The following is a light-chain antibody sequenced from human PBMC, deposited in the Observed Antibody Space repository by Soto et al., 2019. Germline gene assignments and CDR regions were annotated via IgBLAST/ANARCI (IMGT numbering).Light chain of an antibody. J-gene: IGLJ1*01. Sequence: QSALTQPASVSGSPGQSITISCTGTSSGVGGYNYVSWYQQHPGKAPKLMIYEVSYRPSGVSNRFSGSKSGNTASLTISGLQAGDEADYYCSSYTSSSTQVFGTGTKVTVL. CDR1: SSGVGGYNY. CDR2: EVS. V-gene: IGLV2-14*01. CDR3: SSYTSSSTQV.